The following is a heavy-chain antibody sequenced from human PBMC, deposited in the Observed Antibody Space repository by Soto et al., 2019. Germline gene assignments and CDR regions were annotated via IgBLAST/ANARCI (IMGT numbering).Heavy chain of an antibody. CDR3: AGRGYCSSTSCYYFDY. D-gene: IGHD2-2*03. Sequence: PXXSLRLSCAASGFTFSSYAMRWVPQAPGKGLEWVPAISTSGGSTYYADSAKGRFTISRDNSKNTLYLQMNSLRAEHTAVYYCAGRGYCSSTSCYYFDYWGQGTLVTVSS. CDR1: GFTFSSYA. J-gene: IGHJ4*02. CDR2: ISTSGGST. V-gene: IGHV3-23*01.